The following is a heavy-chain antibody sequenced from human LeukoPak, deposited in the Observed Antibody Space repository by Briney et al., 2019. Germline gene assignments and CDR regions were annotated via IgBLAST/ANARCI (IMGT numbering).Heavy chain of an antibody. Sequence: ASVKVSCKASGDTFSSYAISWVRQAPGQGLEWMGRIIPIFGIANYAQKFQGRVTITAGKSTSAAYMELSSLRSEDTAVYYCASGDDSSGYYYDAFDIWGQGTMVTVSS. CDR2: IIPIFGIA. CDR3: ASGDDSSGYYYDAFDI. D-gene: IGHD3-22*01. CDR1: GDTFSSYA. V-gene: IGHV1-69*04. J-gene: IGHJ3*02.